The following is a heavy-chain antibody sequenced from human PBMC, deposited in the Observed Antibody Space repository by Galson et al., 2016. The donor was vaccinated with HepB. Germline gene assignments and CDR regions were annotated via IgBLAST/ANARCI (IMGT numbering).Heavy chain of an antibody. CDR1: GYIFSNYW. CDR2: IYPGDSDI. V-gene: IGHV5-51*01. Sequence: QSGAEVKKPGESLEISCKGSGYIFSNYWIVWVRQVAGKGLEWMGIIYPGDSDIRYSPSFQGLVTISADKSIDTAYLRWSSLKASDTAMYYCARALNYYYYMDVGGNGSTVTVAS. J-gene: IGHJ6*03. CDR3: ARALNYYYYMDV.